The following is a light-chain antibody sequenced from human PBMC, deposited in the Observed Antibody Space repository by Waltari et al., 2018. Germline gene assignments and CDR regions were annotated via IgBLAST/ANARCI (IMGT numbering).Light chain of an antibody. Sequence: EIVLTQSPGTLSLSPGERATLSCRASQSVSSSYLAWYQQKPGKAPRRLIYGASSRATGIPDRFSGSGSGTDFTLTISRLEPEDFAVYYCQQYGSSPPMYTFGQGTKLEIK. J-gene: IGKJ2*01. CDR2: GAS. CDR3: QQYGSSPPMYT. V-gene: IGKV3-20*01. CDR1: QSVSSSY.